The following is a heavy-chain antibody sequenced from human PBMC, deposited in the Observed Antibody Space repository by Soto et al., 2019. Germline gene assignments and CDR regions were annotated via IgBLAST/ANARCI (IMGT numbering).Heavy chain of an antibody. Sequence: GAGPTVVNPTAALTLTCTVSGFSLSHIRVGVGWVRQPPGKALERLAHVYSKDAKSYSPSLKGRPTISRDTFRSQVVLTMTNVAPVYTATYFCARIERYSTSEYFDLWGQGTLVTVSS. CDR2: VYSKDAK. CDR3: ARIERYSTSEYFDL. J-gene: IGHJ4*02. CDR1: GFSLSHIRVG. V-gene: IGHV2-26*01. D-gene: IGHD1-26*01.